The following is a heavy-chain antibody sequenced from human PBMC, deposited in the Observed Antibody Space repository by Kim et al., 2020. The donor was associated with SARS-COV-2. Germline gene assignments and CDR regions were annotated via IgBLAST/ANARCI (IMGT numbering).Heavy chain of an antibody. J-gene: IGHJ4*02. Sequence: DKTYYVESVKGRLTITRDNTKNTLYLKMSSLRVEDTAVCYCATNLAAAGVVWGQGTLVTVSS. V-gene: IGHV3-66*01. CDR2: DKT. CDR3: ATNLAAAGVV. D-gene: IGHD6-13*01.